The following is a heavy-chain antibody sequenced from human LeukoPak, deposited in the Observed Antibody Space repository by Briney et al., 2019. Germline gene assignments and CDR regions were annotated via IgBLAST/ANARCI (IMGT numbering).Heavy chain of an antibody. CDR3: ARGPVVVVAADPLFDY. V-gene: IGHV4-34*01. CDR2: INHSGST. J-gene: IGHJ4*02. CDR1: GGSFSGYY. Sequence: SETLSLTCAVYGGSFSGYYWSWIRQPPGKGLEWIGEINHSGSTNYNPSLKSRVTISVDTSKNQFSLKLSSVTAADTAVYYCARGPVVVVAADPLFDYWGQGTLVTVSS. D-gene: IGHD2-15*01.